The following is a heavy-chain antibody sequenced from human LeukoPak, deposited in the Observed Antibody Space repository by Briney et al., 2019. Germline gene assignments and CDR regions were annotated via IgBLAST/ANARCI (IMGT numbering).Heavy chain of an antibody. V-gene: IGHV1-69*06. CDR3: WGWPTIQGIYYYYYMDV. D-gene: IGHD5-18*01. CDR2: IIPIFGTA. CDR1: GGTFSSYA. Sequence: ASVKVSCKASGGTFSSYAISWVRQAPGQGLEWMGGIIPIFGTANYAQKFQGRVTITADKSTSTAYMELSSLRSEDTAVYYCWGWPTIQGIYYYYYMDVWGKGTTVTVSS. J-gene: IGHJ6*03.